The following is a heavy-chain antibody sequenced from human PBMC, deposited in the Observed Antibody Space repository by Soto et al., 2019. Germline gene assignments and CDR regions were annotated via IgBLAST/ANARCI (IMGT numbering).Heavy chain of an antibody. Sequence: QLLQSGGGLVQPGGSLTLSCAASGFTFGTTDMSWVRQAPGEGLEWVSTIDGSGGITYYADSVKGRFTISRDNSRNTAYLQMTSLRADDTALYYCVKNSGWFNTWGQGALVTVSS. D-gene: IGHD3-10*01. CDR1: GFTFGTTD. CDR3: VKNSGWFNT. V-gene: IGHV3-23*01. CDR2: IDGSGGIT. J-gene: IGHJ5*02.